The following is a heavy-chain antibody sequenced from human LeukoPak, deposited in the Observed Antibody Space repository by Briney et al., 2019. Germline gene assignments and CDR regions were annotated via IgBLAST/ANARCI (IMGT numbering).Heavy chain of an antibody. CDR2: ISYDGSNK. J-gene: IGHJ4*02. V-gene: IGHV3-30*03. CDR1: GFTFSSYG. CDR3: AAAADYYFDY. D-gene: IGHD6-13*01. Sequence: GGSLRLSCAASGFTFSSYGMSWVRQAPGKGLEWVAVISYDGSNKYYADSVKGRFTISRDNSKNTLYLQMNSLRAEDTAVYYCAAAADYYFDYWGQGTLVTVSS.